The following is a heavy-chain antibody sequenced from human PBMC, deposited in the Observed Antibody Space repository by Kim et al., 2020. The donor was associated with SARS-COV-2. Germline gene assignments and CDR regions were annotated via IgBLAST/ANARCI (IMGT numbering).Heavy chain of an antibody. CDR1: GYSFTSYW. CDR2: IDPSDSYT. D-gene: IGHD3-22*01. J-gene: IGHJ4*02. V-gene: IGHV5-10-1*01. CDR3: ARHPMTYYDSFPAVLGV. Sequence: GESLKISCKGSGYSFTSYWISWVRQMPGKGLEWMGRIDPSDSYTNYSPSFQGHVTISADKSISTAYLQWSSLKASDTAMYYCARHPMTYYDSFPAVLGVWGQGTLVTVSS.